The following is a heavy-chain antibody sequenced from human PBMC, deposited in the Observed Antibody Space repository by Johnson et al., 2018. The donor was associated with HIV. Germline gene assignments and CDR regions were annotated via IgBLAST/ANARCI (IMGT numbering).Heavy chain of an antibody. V-gene: IGHV3-30*02. J-gene: IGHJ3*02. CDR3: ARTSGGDAFDI. D-gene: IGHD1-1*01. CDR1: GFTFSNYG. CDR2: IRYDGSHK. Sequence: VQLVESGGGVVQPGGSLRLSCAASGFTFSNYGMHWVRQAPGKGLEWVAFIRYDGSHKYYADSVKGRFTISRDNSKNTLYLQMNSLRAEDTAVYYCARTSGGDAFDIWGQGTIVTVSS.